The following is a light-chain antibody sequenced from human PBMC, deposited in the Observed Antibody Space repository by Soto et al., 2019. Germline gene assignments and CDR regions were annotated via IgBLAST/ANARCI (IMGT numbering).Light chain of an antibody. CDR2: GAS. CDR3: QQSYSAPYT. CDR1: QSVSSNY. Sequence: EIVLTQSPGTLSLSPGERATLSCRASQSVSSNYLAWHQQKPGQAPRLLIYGASSRASGIPDRFSGSGSGTDFTLTISRLEPEDFAVYYCQQSYSAPYTFGPGTKLEIK. J-gene: IGKJ2*01. V-gene: IGKV3-20*01.